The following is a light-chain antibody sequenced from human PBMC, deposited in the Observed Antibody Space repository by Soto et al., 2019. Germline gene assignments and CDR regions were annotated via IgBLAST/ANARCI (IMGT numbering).Light chain of an antibody. Sequence: AIRMTQSPSSLSASTGDRVTITCRASQGISSYLAWYQQKPGKAPKLLIYAASTLQSGVPSSFSGSGSGTDFTLTISCLQDEDFATYYCKQYYSYPPWTFGQGTKVEIK. V-gene: IGKV1-8*01. CDR1: QGISSY. CDR3: KQYYSYPPWT. CDR2: AAS. J-gene: IGKJ1*01.